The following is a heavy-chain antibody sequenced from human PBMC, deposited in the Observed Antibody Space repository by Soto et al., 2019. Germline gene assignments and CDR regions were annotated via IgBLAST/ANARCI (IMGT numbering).Heavy chain of an antibody. D-gene: IGHD3-16*01. Sequence: SETLSLTCAVYSGSFSGYYWSWIRQPPGKGLAWIGEIYHGLSIVYNPSLKSRVTISGDSSKNQFSLKLSSVTAADTAVYYCARHGGYYFDYWGQGTLVTVSS. V-gene: IGHV4-34*01. J-gene: IGHJ4*02. CDR2: IYHGLSI. CDR1: SGSFSGYY. CDR3: ARHGGYYFDY.